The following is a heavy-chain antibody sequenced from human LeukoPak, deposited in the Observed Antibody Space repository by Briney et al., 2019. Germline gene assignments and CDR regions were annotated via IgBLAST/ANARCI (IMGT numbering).Heavy chain of an antibody. J-gene: IGHJ5*02. CDR1: GGSMTSYY. CDR3: ARSPPRYNWNYAP. D-gene: IGHD1-7*01. V-gene: IGHV4-59*12. CDR2: ISYRGIT. Sequence: PSETLSLTCTVSGGSMTSYYWSWIRQPPGKGLEWIGYISYRGITNYNPSLKSRVTISVDTSKNQFSLKLSSVTAADTAVYYCARSPPRYNWNYAPWGQGTLVTVSS.